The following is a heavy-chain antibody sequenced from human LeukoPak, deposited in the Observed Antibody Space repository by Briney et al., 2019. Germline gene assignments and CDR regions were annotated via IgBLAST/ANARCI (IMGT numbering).Heavy chain of an antibody. CDR1: GGSISSYY. Sequence: MSSETLSLTCTVSGGSISSYYWSWIRQPPGKGLEWIGYIYYSWSTNYNPSLKSPVTISVDTSKNQFSLELSSVTAADTAVYYCARDPTGAFDIWGQGTMVTVSS. CDR2: IYYSWST. V-gene: IGHV4-59*01. CDR3: ARDPTGAFDI. J-gene: IGHJ3*02. D-gene: IGHD7-27*01.